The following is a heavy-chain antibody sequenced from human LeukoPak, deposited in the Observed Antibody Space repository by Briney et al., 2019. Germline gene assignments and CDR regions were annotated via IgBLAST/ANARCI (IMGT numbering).Heavy chain of an antibody. D-gene: IGHD4-17*01. CDR1: GFTFSNAW. CDR2: IRNDGSDK. J-gene: IGHJ4*02. Sequence: GGSLRLSCAASGFTFSNAWMSWVRQAPGKGLEWVTFIRNDGSDKYYTDSVKGRFTISRDNSKHTLYLHMNSLRTEDTSVYYCAKAPGSDYGDYFDYWGQGTLVTVSS. V-gene: IGHV3-30*02. CDR3: AKAPGSDYGDYFDY.